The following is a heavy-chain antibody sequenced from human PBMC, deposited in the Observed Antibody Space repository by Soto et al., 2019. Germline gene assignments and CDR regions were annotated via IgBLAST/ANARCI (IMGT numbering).Heavy chain of an antibody. CDR3: ARISNSWEVAV. J-gene: IGHJ6*02. CDR1: GGSISSGDYS. CDR2: IYHSGST. D-gene: IGHD6-13*01. Sequence: QLQLQESGSGLVKPSQTLSLTCAVSGGSISSGDYSWSGIRQPPGKGLEWIGYIYHSGSTYYNPSIRSRVTISVDRSKNQFSLKLSSVTVAVTAMYYCARISNSWEVAVWGQGTTVTVSS. V-gene: IGHV4-30-2*01.